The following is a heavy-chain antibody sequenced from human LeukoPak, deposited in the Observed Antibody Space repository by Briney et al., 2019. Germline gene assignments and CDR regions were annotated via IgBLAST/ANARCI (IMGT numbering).Heavy chain of an antibody. J-gene: IGHJ4*02. CDR3: AREGWDYGGFDY. D-gene: IGHD4-23*01. CDR1: GGSISSYY. CDR2: IYYSGST. V-gene: IGHV4-59*01. Sequence: SETLSLTCSVSGGSISSYYWSWIRQPPGKGLEWIGYIYYSGSTNYNPSLKSRVTISVDTSKNQFSLKLSSVTAADTAVYYCAREGWDYGGFDYWGQGTLVTVSS.